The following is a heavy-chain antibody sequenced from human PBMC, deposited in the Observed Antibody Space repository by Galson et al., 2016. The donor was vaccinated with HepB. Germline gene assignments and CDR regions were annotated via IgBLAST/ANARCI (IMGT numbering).Heavy chain of an antibody. J-gene: IGHJ4*02. CDR2: IYHTGSV. CDR3: ARWSCSGGTCYTSDY. D-gene: IGHD2-15*01. V-gene: IGHV4-4*02. Sequence: SETLSLTCAVSGGSISNNNWWSWVRQAPGKGLEWIGDIYHTGSVNCNPSLKSRVIISLDKSKNQFALQLSSVTAADTAVYYCARWSCSGGTCYTSDYWGQGVLVTVSS. CDR1: GGSISNNNW.